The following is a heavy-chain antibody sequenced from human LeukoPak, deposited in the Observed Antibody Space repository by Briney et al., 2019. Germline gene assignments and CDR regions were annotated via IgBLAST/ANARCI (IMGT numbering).Heavy chain of an antibody. CDR1: GFTFSSYS. CDR3: ASLGGSTGTKKPPSDV. Sequence: PGGSLRLSCADSGFTFSSYSIYRVRQAPGKGLEWVSSISSSSSYIYYADSVKGRFTISRDNAKNSLYLQMNSLRAEDTAVYYCASLGGSTGTKKPPSDVWGKGTTVTVSS. CDR2: ISSSSSYI. V-gene: IGHV3-21*01. D-gene: IGHD1-14*01. J-gene: IGHJ6*04.